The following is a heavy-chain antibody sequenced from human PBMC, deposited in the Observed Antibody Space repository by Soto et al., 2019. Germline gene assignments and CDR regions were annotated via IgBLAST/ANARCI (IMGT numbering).Heavy chain of an antibody. Sequence: PVTVSCKASGGTFSSYAISWVRQASGQRLEWMGGIIPIFGTANYAQQIQGRVTTTADESTSTAYSELSSLRSEDTAVYYCARGYYYESSGYYCGACVIRGRG. V-gene: IGHV1-69*13. CDR2: IIPIFGTA. CDR1: GGTFSSYA. J-gene: IGHJ2*01. D-gene: IGHD3-22*01. CDR3: ARGYYYESSGYYCGACVI.